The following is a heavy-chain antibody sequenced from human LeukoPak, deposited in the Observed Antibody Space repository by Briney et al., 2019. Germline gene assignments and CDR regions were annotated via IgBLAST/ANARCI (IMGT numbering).Heavy chain of an antibody. D-gene: IGHD5-18*01. J-gene: IGHJ6*02. CDR1: GGSISSTTFY. CDR2: VYYSGQT. V-gene: IGHV4-39*01. Sequence: SETLSLTCTVSGGSISSTTFYWGWIRQPPGKGLEWIRNVYYSGQTYYNPSLKSRVTISVDTSKNQFSLKLTSVTAADTAVYYCARSDTAMVRWDFYYGMDVWGPGTTVTVSS. CDR3: ARSDTAMVRWDFYYGMDV.